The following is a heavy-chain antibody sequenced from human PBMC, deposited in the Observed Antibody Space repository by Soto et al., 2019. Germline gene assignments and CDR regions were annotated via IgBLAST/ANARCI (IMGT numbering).Heavy chain of an antibody. CDR2: INPNSGGT. CDR3: AREEGSLWFGELLYAPPDYGMEV. D-gene: IGHD3-10*01. V-gene: IGHV1-2*04. J-gene: IGHJ6*04. CDR1: GYTFTGYY. Sequence: ASVKISCKASGYTFTGYYMHWVRQAPGQGLEWMGWINPNSGGTNYAQKFQGWVTMTRDTSISTAYMELSRLRSEDTAVYYCAREEGSLWFGELLYAPPDYGMEVWGKGTKVTVSS.